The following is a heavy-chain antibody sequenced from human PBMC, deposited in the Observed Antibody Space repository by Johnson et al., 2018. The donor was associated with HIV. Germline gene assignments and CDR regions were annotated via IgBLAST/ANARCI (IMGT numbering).Heavy chain of an antibody. Sequence: QVQLVESGGGVVQPGRSLRLSCAASGFTFSSYGMYWVRQAPGKGLEWVAVISYDGSNKYYADSVKGRFTISRDNSKNTLYLQMNSLRAEDTAVYYCVTLSSTSREDAFDIWGQGTMVTVSS. J-gene: IGHJ3*02. V-gene: IGHV3-30*03. CDR3: VTLSSTSREDAFDI. CDR1: GFTFSSYG. CDR2: ISYDGSNK. D-gene: IGHD2-2*01.